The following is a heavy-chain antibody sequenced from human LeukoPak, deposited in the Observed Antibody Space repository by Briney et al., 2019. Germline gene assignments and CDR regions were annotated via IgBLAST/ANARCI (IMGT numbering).Heavy chain of an antibody. Sequence: GGSLRLSSAASGLFVSNNYMNWDRPAPGRGLEWVSVIYYGGSTYYGDSVMGRFTIYRDNSKNTLYLQMNRLRAEDTAVYYCAKDLYYYYMDVWGKGTTVTVSS. J-gene: IGHJ6*03. CDR1: GLFVSNNY. V-gene: IGHV3-53*05. CDR3: AKDLYYYYMDV. CDR2: IYYGGST.